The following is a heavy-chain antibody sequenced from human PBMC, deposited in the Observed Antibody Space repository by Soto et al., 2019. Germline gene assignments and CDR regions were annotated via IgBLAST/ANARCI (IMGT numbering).Heavy chain of an antibody. J-gene: IGHJ4*02. Sequence: SETLSLTCAVSGGSISSSNWWSWVRQPPGKGLEWIGEIYHSGSTNYNPSLKSRVTISVDKSKNQFSLKLSSVTAADTAVYYCARDYPTYDSSGYYSYYFDYWGQGTLVTVS. CDR2: IYHSGST. CDR1: GGSISSSNW. D-gene: IGHD3-22*01. V-gene: IGHV4-4*02. CDR3: ARDYPTYDSSGYYSYYFDY.